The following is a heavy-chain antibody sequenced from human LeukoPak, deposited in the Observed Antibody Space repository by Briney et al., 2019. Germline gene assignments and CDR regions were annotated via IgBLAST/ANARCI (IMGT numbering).Heavy chain of an antibody. CDR2: IIPIFGTT. J-gene: IGHJ4*02. D-gene: IGHD5-12*01. V-gene: IGHV1-69*05. CDR1: GGTFSSYG. Sequence: ASVKVSCKASGGTFSSYGISWVRQAPGEGLEWMGGIIPIFGTTNYAQKFQDRVTITTDESTTTAYMELNSLRSEDTAVYYCARDNGYGRGAFDYWGQGTLVTVSS. CDR3: ARDNGYGRGAFDY.